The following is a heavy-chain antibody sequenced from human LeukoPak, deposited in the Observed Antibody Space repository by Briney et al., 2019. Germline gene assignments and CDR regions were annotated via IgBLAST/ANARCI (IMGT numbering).Heavy chain of an antibody. D-gene: IGHD3-22*01. CDR3: AKGRYYYDNSDAFEI. J-gene: IGHJ3*02. Sequence: PGGSLRLSCAASGFTFSSYAMTWVRQAPGKELEWVSGISGSGSSTYYADSVKGRFTISRDNSKNTLYLQMNSLRAEDTAVYHCAKGRYYYDNSDAFEIWGQGTMVTVSS. V-gene: IGHV3-23*01. CDR1: GFTFSSYA. CDR2: ISGSGSST.